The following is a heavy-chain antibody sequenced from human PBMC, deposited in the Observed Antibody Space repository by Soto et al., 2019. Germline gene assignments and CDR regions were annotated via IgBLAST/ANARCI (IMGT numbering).Heavy chain of an antibody. CDR2: IYHSGST. V-gene: IGHV4-4*03. CDR3: ARRFGSGSLLYYYYGMDA. J-gene: IGHJ6*02. CDR1: GEAFSCRRS. Sequence: LRGPLSPAGPGLGEAFSCRRSPYRVRQNPGKGLECIGEIYHSGSTNYNPSLKSRVTLSVDKSKNQFSLKLSSVTAADTAVYYCARRFGSGSLLYYYYGMDAWGQGTTVTVSS. D-gene: IGHD3-10*01.